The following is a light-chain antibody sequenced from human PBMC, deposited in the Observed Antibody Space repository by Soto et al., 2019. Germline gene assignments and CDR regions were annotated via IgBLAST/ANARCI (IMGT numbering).Light chain of an antibody. CDR2: LAS. CDR3: QQRSNWPPYT. CDR1: QSVSSSS. V-gene: IGKV3D-20*02. J-gene: IGKJ2*01. Sequence: EIVLTQAPGTLSLSPGDRATLSCRASQSVSSSSLAWYQQRPGQAPRLLIYLASIRPTGIPDRFSGSGSGTDFTLTINRLEPEDFAVYYCQQRSNWPPYTFGQGTKLEIK.